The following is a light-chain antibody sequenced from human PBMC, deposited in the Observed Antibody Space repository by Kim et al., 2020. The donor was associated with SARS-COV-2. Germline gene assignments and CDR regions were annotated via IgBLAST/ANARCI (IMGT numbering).Light chain of an antibody. CDR3: QVWDSSSDHRV. CDR1: NIGSKN. V-gene: IGLV3-21*04. CDR2: YDS. J-gene: IGLJ3*02. Sequence: AQAKKDRITSGGNNIGSKNVHWYQQQPGPGPVLVMYYDSDRPSGIPERFSGSNSGNAATLTISRVEAGDEADYYCQVWDSSSDHRVFGGGTQVTVL.